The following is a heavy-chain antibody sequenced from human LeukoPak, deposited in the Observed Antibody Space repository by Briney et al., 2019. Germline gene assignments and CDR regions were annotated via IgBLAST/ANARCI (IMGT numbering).Heavy chain of an antibody. CDR1: GYTFTSYA. V-gene: IGHV1-3*01. Sequence: GASVKVSCKASGYTFTSYAMHWVRQAPGQRLEWMGWINAGNGNTKYSQKFQGRVTITRDTSASTAYMELSSLRSEDTAVYYCASPPRSDYYDSSGYFDYWGQGTLVTVSS. CDR2: INAGNGNT. J-gene: IGHJ4*02. D-gene: IGHD3-22*01. CDR3: ASPPRSDYYDSSGYFDY.